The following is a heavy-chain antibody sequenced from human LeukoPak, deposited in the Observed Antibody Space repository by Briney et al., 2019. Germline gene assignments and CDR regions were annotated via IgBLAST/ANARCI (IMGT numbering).Heavy chain of an antibody. D-gene: IGHD2-2*01. CDR3: ARDGTSTDDY. V-gene: IGHV1-18*01. Sequence: ASVTVSCKTSGYTFSNFGINWVRQAPGQGLEWMGWISGNNDNPNYGQKFQGRFTVTTDSSTSTAYMELRNLTFDDTAVYCCARDGTSTDDYWGQGTLVTVSS. CDR2: ISGNNDNP. CDR1: GYTFSNFG. J-gene: IGHJ4*02.